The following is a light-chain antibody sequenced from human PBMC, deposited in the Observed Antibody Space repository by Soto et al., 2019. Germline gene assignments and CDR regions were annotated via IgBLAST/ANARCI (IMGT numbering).Light chain of an antibody. Sequence: QLVLTQSPSASASLGASGKLTCTLSSGHSSYAIAWHQQQPEKGPRYLMKLNSDGSHSKGDGIPDRFSGSSSGAERYLTISSLQSEDEADYYCQTWGTVVFGGGTQLTVL. CDR1: SGHSSYA. V-gene: IGLV4-69*01. CDR2: LNSDGSH. J-gene: IGLJ2*01. CDR3: QTWGTVV.